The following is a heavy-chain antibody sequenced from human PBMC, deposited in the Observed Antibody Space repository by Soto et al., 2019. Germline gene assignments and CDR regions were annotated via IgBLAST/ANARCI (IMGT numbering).Heavy chain of an antibody. V-gene: IGHV3-23*01. CDR2: ISGSGGST. D-gene: IGHD3-10*01. Sequence: EVQLLESGGGLVQPGGSLRLSCAASGFTFSSYAMSWVRQAQGKGLEWVSAISGSGGSTYYADSVKGRFTISRDNSKNKLYLHMNSLRVEAAAVYDCAKWALLWFGEALHYIDVWGKGTTVTVSS. J-gene: IGHJ6*03. CDR1: GFTFSSYA. CDR3: AKWALLWFGEALHYIDV.